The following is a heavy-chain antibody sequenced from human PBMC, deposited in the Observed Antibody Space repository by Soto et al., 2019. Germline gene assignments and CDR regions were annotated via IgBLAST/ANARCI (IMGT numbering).Heavy chain of an antibody. CDR1: AFTFSNYW. CDR3: ARVKLGSYDWFDP. V-gene: IGHV3-74*01. CDR2: VNPDGSRT. D-gene: IGHD3-16*01. J-gene: IGHJ5*02. Sequence: EVQLVESGGGLVQPGGSLRLSCAASAFTFSNYWMHWVRQAPGKGLVWVARVNPDGSRTNYADYVKGRFTISRDNARTTLYLQMNSLRAEDTAVYYCARVKLGSYDWFDPWGQGTLVTVSS.